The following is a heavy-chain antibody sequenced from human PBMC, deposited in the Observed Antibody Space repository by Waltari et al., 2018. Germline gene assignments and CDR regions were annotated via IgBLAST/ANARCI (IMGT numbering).Heavy chain of an antibody. CDR3: VKDDASWNYGH. V-gene: IGHV3-48*03. CDR2: SVDTGRYI. Sequence: EVQLVESGGALVQTGGALRLSCAASGFTFSTYGMNWVRQAPGKGCGGVADSVDTGRYIHYPEAVKGRFTISRDDAKNSLFLQMASLRAEDTAVYHCVKDDASWNYGHWGQGPLVTVSS. D-gene: IGHD1-7*01. J-gene: IGHJ4*02. CDR1: GFTFSTYG.